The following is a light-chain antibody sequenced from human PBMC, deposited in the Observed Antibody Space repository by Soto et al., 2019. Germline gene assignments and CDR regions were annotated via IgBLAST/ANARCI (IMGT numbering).Light chain of an antibody. V-gene: IGLV3-21*02. CDR3: QVWDSSSDQHV. CDR2: DDS. J-gene: IGLJ1*01. CDR1: NMGSKS. Sequence: SYELTQPPSVSVAPGQTARITCGGNNMGSKSVHWYQQKPGQAPVLVVYDDSDRPSGIPERFSGSNSGNTATLTISRVEAGDEADYYCQVWDSSSDQHVFGTGTKVTVL.